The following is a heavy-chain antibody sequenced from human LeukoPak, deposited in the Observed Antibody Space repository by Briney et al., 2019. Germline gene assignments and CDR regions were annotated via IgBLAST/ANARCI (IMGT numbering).Heavy chain of an antibody. CDR1: GFTFSDYW. J-gene: IGHJ4*02. CDR3: ARVRDGGAADF. Sequence: GGSLRLSCTASGFTFSDYWMQWVRQVPSKGLVWVARTNRDETSTTYADSVKGRFTISRDNAKNTLSLEMNSLRAEDTAVYYCARVRDGGAADFWGQGTLATVSS. D-gene: IGHD4-23*01. CDR2: TNRDETST. V-gene: IGHV3-74*01.